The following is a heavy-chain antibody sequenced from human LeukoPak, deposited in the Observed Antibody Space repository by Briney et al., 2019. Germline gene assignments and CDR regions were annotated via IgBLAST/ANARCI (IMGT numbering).Heavy chain of an antibody. D-gene: IGHD4-17*01. Sequence: SETLSLTCTVSGYSISSGQYWAWIRQPPGKGLEWIGYIYHSGSTNYNPSLKSRVTISVDTSKNQFSLKLSSVTAADTAVYYCARIPTVTFFDYWGQGTLVTVSS. V-gene: IGHV4-38-2*02. CDR3: ARIPTVTFFDY. CDR1: GYSISSGQY. CDR2: IYHSGST. J-gene: IGHJ4*02.